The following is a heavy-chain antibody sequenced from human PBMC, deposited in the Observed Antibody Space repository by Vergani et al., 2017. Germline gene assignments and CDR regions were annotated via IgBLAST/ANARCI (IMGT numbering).Heavy chain of an antibody. CDR1: GGTFSSYA. CDR2: IIPIFGTA. CDR3: ARVPSGYSNYYYYDGMDV. J-gene: IGHJ6*02. Sequence: QVQLVQSGAEVKKPGSSVKVSCKASGGTFSSYAISWVRQAPGQGLEWMGRIIPIFGTANYAQKFQGRVTITADESTSTTYMELSSLRSEDTAVYYCARVPSGYSNYYYYDGMDVWGQGTTVTVSS. D-gene: IGHD3-3*01. V-gene: IGHV1-69*18.